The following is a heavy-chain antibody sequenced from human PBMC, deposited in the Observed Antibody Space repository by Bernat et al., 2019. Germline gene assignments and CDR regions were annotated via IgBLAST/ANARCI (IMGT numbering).Heavy chain of an antibody. CDR3: TTKQTPREWNGENCYDS. D-gene: IGHD2-8*01. CDR2: IKSKADGGTT. Sequence: EVQLLESGGGLVKPGGSLRLSCAASGFTFIDAWMNWVRQAPGKGLEFIGRIKSKADGGTTDYAAPVKGRFTISRDDSQNMVYLQMNDLKTDDTALYYCTTKQTPREWNGENCYDSWGQGALVTGSS. V-gene: IGHV3-15*01. J-gene: IGHJ4*02. CDR1: GFTFIDAW.